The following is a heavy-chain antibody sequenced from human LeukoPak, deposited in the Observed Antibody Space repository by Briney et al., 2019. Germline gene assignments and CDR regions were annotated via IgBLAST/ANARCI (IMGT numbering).Heavy chain of an antibody. CDR3: ARGRGWYFDL. Sequence: PGGSLRLSCAAFGFTFSNYWMHWVRQVPGKGLVWVSHINSDGRIINYADSVKGRFTISRDNAKNTLYLQMNSLRVEDTAVYYCARGRGWYFDLWGRGTLVTVSS. CDR1: GFTFSNYW. CDR2: INSDGRII. J-gene: IGHJ2*01. V-gene: IGHV3-74*01. D-gene: IGHD3-10*01.